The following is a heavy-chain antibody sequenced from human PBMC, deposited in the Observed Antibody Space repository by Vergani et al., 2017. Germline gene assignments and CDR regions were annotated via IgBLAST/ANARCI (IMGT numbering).Heavy chain of an antibody. J-gene: IGHJ5*02. CDR3: ARGGSSSTGRFDP. CDR2: IYYSGST. Sequence: QVQLQQWGAGLLKPSETLSLTCTVSGGSISSSSYYWGWIRQPPGKGLEWIGSIYYSGSTNYNLSIKSRVTISVDTTKNQFYLKLSSVTAADTAVYYCARGGSSSTGRFDPWGQGTLVTVSS. CDR1: GGSISSSSYY. V-gene: IGHV4-39*07. D-gene: IGHD6-6*01.